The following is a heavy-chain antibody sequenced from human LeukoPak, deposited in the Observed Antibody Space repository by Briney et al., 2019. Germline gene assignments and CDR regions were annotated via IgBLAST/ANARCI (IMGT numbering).Heavy chain of an antibody. CDR1: GLTFSDHY. V-gene: IGHV3-11*03. D-gene: IGHD3-16*01. CDR2: ISGSGSHT. Sequence: PGGSLRLSCAASGLTFSDHYMSWIRQAPGKGLEWLSDISGSGSHTNYADSVKGRFTISRDYVKNSLYLQMDSLRAEDTAVYYCARQFSETTDYLDAFDIWGQGTMVTVSS. J-gene: IGHJ3*02. CDR3: ARQFSETTDYLDAFDI.